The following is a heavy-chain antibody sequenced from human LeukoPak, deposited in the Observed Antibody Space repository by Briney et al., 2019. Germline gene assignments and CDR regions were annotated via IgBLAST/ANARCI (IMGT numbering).Heavy chain of an antibody. D-gene: IGHD1-26*01. CDR3: VRDLGGRSGH. CDR2: ISYDGSNK. V-gene: IGHV3-30-3*01. Sequence: GGSLRLSCAASGFTFSSYAMHWVRQAPGKGLEWVAVISYDGSNKYYADSVKGRSTIFRDNAKNTLYLQMNSLRAEDTAVYYCVRDLGGRSGHWGQGTLVTVSS. CDR1: GFTFSSYA. J-gene: IGHJ4*02.